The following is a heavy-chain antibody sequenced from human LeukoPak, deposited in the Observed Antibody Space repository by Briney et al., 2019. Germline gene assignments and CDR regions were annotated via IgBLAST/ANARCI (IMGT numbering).Heavy chain of an antibody. CDR2: IIPIFGTA. Sequence: ASVKVSCKASGGTFSSYAISWVRQAPGQGLEWMGGIIPIFGTANYAQKFQGRVTITADESTSTAYMERSSLRSEDTAVYYCARVSGTMVRGVPIRYFDYWGQGTLVTVSS. CDR3: ARVSGTMVRGVPIRYFDY. V-gene: IGHV1-69*01. CDR1: GGTFSSYA. J-gene: IGHJ4*02. D-gene: IGHD3-10*01.